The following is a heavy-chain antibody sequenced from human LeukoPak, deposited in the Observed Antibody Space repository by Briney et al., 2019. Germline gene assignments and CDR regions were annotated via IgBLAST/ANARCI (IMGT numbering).Heavy chain of an antibody. Sequence: GGSLRLSCAASGLTFSSYGMHWVRQAPGKGLEWVAVIWYDGSNKYYADSVKGRFTISRDNSKNTLYLQMNSLRAEDTAVYYCARVGYDSSGYRVYPFDYWGQGTLVTVSS. CDR3: ARVGYDSSGYRVYPFDY. V-gene: IGHV3-33*01. CDR2: IWYDGSNK. D-gene: IGHD3-22*01. J-gene: IGHJ4*02. CDR1: GLTFSSYG.